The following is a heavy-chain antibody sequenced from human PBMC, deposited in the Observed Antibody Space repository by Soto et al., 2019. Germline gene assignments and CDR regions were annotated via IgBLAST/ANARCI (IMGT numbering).Heavy chain of an antibody. D-gene: IGHD1-26*01. V-gene: IGHV1-2*02. J-gene: IGHJ4*02. CDR3: GRGRSGQIVVFY. CDR2: IGPETGAT. Sequence: ASVKVSCKASGYTFTGHYIHWVRQAPEQGPEWMGEIGPETGATRYAQKFQGRVTMTRDMSITTVYMELNNLSPDDTAVYYCGRGRSGQIVVFYWGQGTPVTAPQ. CDR1: GYTFTGHY.